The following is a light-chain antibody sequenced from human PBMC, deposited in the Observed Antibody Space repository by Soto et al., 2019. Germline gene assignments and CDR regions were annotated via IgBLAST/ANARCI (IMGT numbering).Light chain of an antibody. J-gene: IGLJ1*01. V-gene: IGLV2-8*01. CDR3: SSYAGSSSYV. Sequence: QSALTQPPSASGSPGQSVTISCTGTSSDGGGYNYVSWYQQHPGKAPKLMIYEVNKRPSGVPDRFSGSKSGSTASLTVSGLQAEDEADYYCSSYAGSSSYVFGTGTKLTVL. CDR2: EVN. CDR1: SSDGGGYNY.